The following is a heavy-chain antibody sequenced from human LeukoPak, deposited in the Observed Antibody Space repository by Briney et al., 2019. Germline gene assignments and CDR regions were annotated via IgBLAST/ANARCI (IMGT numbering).Heavy chain of an antibody. V-gene: IGHV1-46*01. Sequence: ASVKVSCKASGYTFTSYYMHWVRQAPGQGLEWMGIINPSGGSTSYAQKFQGRVTMTRDMSTSTVYMELSSLRSEDTAVYYCARDQITMVRGARSRWFDPWGQGTLVTVSS. J-gene: IGHJ5*02. CDR3: ARDQITMVRGARSRWFDP. D-gene: IGHD3-10*01. CDR2: INPSGGST. CDR1: GYTFTSYY.